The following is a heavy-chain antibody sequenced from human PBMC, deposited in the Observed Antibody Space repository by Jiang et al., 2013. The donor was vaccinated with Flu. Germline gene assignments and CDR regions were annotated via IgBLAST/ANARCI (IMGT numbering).Heavy chain of an antibody. CDR1: GGSISSSSYY. Sequence: SGSGLVKPSETLSLTCTVSGGSISSSSYYWGWIRQPPGKGLEWIGSIYYSGSTYYNPSLKSRVTISVDTSKNQFSLKLSSVTAADTAVYYCARHVGYSYGTYWGQGTLVTVSS. J-gene: IGHJ4*02. D-gene: IGHD5-18*01. V-gene: IGHV4-39*01. CDR2: IYYSGST. CDR3: ARHVGYSYGTY.